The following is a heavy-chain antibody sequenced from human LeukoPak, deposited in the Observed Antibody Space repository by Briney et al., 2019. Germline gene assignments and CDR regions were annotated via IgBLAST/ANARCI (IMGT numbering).Heavy chain of an antibody. CDR2: IKQDGSEK. J-gene: IGHJ4*02. D-gene: IGHD3-9*01. CDR1: GFTFSSYW. Sequence: GGSLRLSCAASGFTFSSYWKSWVRQAPGKGLEWVANIKQDGSEKYYVDSVKGRFTISRDNAKNSLYLQMNSLRAEDTAVYYCATSVLRYFDWLPYYFDYWGQGTLVTVSS. CDR3: ATSVLRYFDWLPYYFDY. V-gene: IGHV3-7*01.